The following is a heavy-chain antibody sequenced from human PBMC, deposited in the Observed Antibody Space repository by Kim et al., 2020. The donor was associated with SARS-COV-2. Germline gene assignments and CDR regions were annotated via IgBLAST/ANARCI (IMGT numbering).Heavy chain of an antibody. CDR2: IWYDGSNK. Sequence: GGSLRLSCAASGFTFSSYGMHWVRQAPGKGLEWVAVIWYDGSNKYYADSVKGRFTISRDNSKNTLYLQMNSLRAEDTAVYYCARDSIVVVPAAIGYGMDVWGQGTTVTVSS. CDR1: GFTFSSYG. V-gene: IGHV3-33*01. D-gene: IGHD2-2*02. J-gene: IGHJ6*02. CDR3: ARDSIVVVPAAIGYGMDV.